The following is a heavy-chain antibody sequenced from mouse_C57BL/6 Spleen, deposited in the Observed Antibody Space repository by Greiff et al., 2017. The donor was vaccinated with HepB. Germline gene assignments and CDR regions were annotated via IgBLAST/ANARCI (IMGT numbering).Heavy chain of an antibody. CDR2: IYPGDGDT. Sequence: QVQLQQSGAELVKPGASVKISCKASGYAFSSYWMNWVKQRPGKGLEWIGQIYPGDGDTNYNGKFKGKATLTADKSSSTAYMQLSSLTSEDSAVYCCARGGNYGDFDYWGQGTTLTVSS. V-gene: IGHV1-80*01. CDR1: GYAFSSYW. D-gene: IGHD2-1*01. J-gene: IGHJ2*01. CDR3: ARGGNYGDFDY.